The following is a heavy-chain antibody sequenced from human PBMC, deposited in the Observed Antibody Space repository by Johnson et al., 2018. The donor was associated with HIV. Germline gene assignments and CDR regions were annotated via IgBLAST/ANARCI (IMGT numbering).Heavy chain of an antibody. V-gene: IGHV3-30*02. CDR1: GFTFSNYG. CDR2: IRYDGSNK. CDR3: ARDDVRDSSGYYYADAFDI. J-gene: IGHJ3*02. D-gene: IGHD3-22*01. Sequence: QVQLVESGGGVVQPGRSLRLSCVASGFTFSNYGMHWVRQAPGKGLEWVAFIRYDGSNKYYADSMKGRLTISSDNSKNTLYLQMNSLRAEDTAVYYCARDDVRDSSGYYYADAFDIWGQGTMVTVSS.